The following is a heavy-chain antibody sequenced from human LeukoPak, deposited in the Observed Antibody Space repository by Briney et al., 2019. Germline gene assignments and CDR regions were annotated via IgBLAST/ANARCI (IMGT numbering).Heavy chain of an antibody. J-gene: IGHJ4*02. V-gene: IGHV4-59*01. CDR2: ICYSGST. CDR3: ARDSGRSGDFDY. Sequence: SETLSLTCTVSGGSISSYYWSWIRQPPGKGLEWIGYICYSGSTNYNPSLKSRVTISVDTSKNQFSLKLSSVTAADTAVYYCARDSGRSGDFDYWGQGTLVTVSS. CDR1: GGSISSYY. D-gene: IGHD2-15*01.